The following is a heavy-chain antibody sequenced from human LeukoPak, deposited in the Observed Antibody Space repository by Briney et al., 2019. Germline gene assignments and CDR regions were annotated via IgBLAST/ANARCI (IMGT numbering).Heavy chain of an antibody. V-gene: IGHV3-74*01. CDR3: ARDFDFWSGYYSDY. Sequence: GGSLRLSCSASAFTFSNYWMHWVRQAPGKGLVWVSRIYSDGVTTTYADSVKGRFTISRDNAKNSLYLQMNSLRAEDTAVYYCARDFDFWSGYYSDYWGQGTLVTVSS. CDR1: AFTFSNYW. CDR2: IYSDGVTT. J-gene: IGHJ4*02. D-gene: IGHD3-3*01.